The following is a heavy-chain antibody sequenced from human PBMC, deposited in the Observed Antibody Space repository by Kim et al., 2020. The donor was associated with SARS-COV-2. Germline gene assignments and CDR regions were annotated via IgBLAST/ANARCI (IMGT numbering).Heavy chain of an antibody. V-gene: IGHV7-4-1*02. D-gene: IGHD6-6*01. CDR2: INTNTGNP. CDR3: ATSAEGYSTSSGNYFDY. Sequence: ASVKVSCKASGYTFTSYAMNWVRQAPGQGLEWMGWINTNTGNPTYAQGFTGRFVFSLDTSVSTAYLQISSLKAEDTAVYYCATSAEGYSTSSGNYFDYWGQGTLVTVSS. J-gene: IGHJ4*02. CDR1: GYTFTSYA.